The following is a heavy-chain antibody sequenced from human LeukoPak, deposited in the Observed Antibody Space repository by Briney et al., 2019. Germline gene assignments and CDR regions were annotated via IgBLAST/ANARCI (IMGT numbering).Heavy chain of an antibody. Sequence: SQTPSLTCAISGDSVSSNSGAWNWIRQSPSRGLEWLGRTYYRSKWYNDYAVSVKSRITINPDTSRNQFSLQLNSVTPEDTAVYYCAGDETGDLRFDPWGQGTLVTVSS. CDR1: GDSVSSNSGA. V-gene: IGHV6-1*01. CDR2: TYYRSKWYN. D-gene: IGHD7-27*01. CDR3: AGDETGDLRFDP. J-gene: IGHJ5*02.